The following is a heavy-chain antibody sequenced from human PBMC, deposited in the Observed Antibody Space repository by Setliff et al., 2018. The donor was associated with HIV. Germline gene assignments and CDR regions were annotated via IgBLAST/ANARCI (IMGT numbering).Heavy chain of an antibody. Sequence: SETLSLTCAVSGYSVSSGYYWGWIRQPPGKGLEWIGSFYHSGSTFYNPSLKSRVTISLDTSKNQFSLKLRSVTAADTAVYYCVSGPLSGYGYYFDYWGQGALVPSPQ. CDR1: GYSVSSGYY. CDR2: FYHSGST. J-gene: IGHJ4*02. D-gene: IGHD3-3*01. CDR3: VSGPLSGYGYYFDY. V-gene: IGHV4-38-2*01.